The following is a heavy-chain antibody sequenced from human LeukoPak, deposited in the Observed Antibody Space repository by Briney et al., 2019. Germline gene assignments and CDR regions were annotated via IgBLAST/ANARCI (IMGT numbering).Heavy chain of an antibody. V-gene: IGHV3-21*01. Sequence: GGSLRLSCAASGFTFSSYSMNWVRQAPGKGLEWVSSISSSSSYIYYADSVKGRFTISRDNAKNSLYLQMNSLRAEDTAVYYCARVGDIVVVVAATEAFDIWGQRTMVTVSS. J-gene: IGHJ3*02. CDR3: ARVGDIVVVVAATEAFDI. CDR2: ISSSSSYI. D-gene: IGHD2-15*01. CDR1: GFTFSSYS.